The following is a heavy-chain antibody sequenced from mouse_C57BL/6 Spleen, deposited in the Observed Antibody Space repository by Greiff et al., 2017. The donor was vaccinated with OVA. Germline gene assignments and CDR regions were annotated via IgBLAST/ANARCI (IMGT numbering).Heavy chain of an antibody. CDR2: IDPSDSYT. CDR3: ARPTGTEYYAMDY. D-gene: IGHD4-1*02. CDR1: GYTFTSYW. J-gene: IGHJ4*01. Sequence: VQLQQPGAELVKPGASVKLSCKASGYTFTSYWMQWVKQRPGQGLEWIGEIDPSDSYTNYNQKFKGKATLTVDTSSSTAYMQLSSLTSEDSAVYYCARPTGTEYYAMDYWGQGTSVTVSS. V-gene: IGHV1-50*01.